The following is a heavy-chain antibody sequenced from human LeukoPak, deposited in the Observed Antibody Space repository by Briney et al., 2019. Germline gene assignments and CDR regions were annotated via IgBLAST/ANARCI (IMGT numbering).Heavy chain of an antibody. D-gene: IGHD3-3*01. J-gene: IGHJ4*02. CDR2: IYYSGST. CDR3: ARRYYTYFDY. Sequence: PSETLSLTCTVSGGSISSSSYYWGWIRQPPGKGLEWIGSIYYSGSTYYNPSLKSRVTISVDTSKNQFSLKLSSVTAADTAVYYCARRYYTYFDYWGQGTLDTVSS. CDR1: GGSISSSSYY. V-gene: IGHV4-39*01.